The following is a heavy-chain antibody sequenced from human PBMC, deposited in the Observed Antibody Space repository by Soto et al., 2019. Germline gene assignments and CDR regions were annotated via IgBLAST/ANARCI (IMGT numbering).Heavy chain of an antibody. V-gene: IGHV3-7*05. Sequence: PGGSLSLSCAASGFTFSSYWMSWVRQAPWKGLEWVANIKQDGSEKYYVDSVKGRFTISRDNAKNSLYLQMNSLRAEDTAVYYCARDQGGYRYGMDGWGQGTTITVSS. CDR2: IKQDGSEK. D-gene: IGHD5-18*01. CDR3: ARDQGGYRYGMDG. CDR1: GFTFSSYW. J-gene: IGHJ6*02.